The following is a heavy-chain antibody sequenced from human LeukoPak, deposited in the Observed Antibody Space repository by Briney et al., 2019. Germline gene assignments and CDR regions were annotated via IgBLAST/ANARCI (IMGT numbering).Heavy chain of an antibody. CDR3: AKDLPSIVACDLYYYYYGMDV. V-gene: IGHV3-23*01. CDR2: ISGSGGST. J-gene: IGHJ6*02. CDR1: GFTFSSYA. D-gene: IGHD2-21*01. Sequence: GGSLRLSCAASGFTFSSYAMSWVRQAPGKGLEWVSAISGSGGSTYYADSVKCRFTISRDDAKIPLYLQMNSLRAEYTAVYYCAKDLPSIVACDLYYYYYGMDVWGQGTTVTVSS.